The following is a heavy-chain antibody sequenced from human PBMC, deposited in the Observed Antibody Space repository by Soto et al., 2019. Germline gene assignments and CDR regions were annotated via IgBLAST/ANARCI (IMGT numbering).Heavy chain of an antibody. V-gene: IGHV1-3*01. CDR1: GYTFISYA. Sequence: ASVKVSCKASGYTFISYAMNWVRQAPGQRLEWMGWINAGNGNTKYSQKFRGRVTITRDTSASTGYMELSSLRSEDTAVYYCARDPGYSYGYNWGQGTLVTVSS. CDR2: INAGNGNT. CDR3: ARDPGYSYGYN. D-gene: IGHD5-18*01. J-gene: IGHJ4*02.